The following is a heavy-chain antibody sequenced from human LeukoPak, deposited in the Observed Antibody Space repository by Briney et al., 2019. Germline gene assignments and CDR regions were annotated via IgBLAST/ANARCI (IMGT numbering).Heavy chain of an antibody. D-gene: IGHD6-13*01. CDR2: IIPIFGTA. CDR1: GGTFSSYA. Sequence: PWASVKVSCKASGGTFSSYAISWVRQAPGQGLEWMGGIIPIFGTANYAQKFQGRVTITADKSTSTAYMELSSLRSEDTAVYYCASCGRHAAAGFDYWGQGTLVTVSS. CDR3: ASCGRHAAAGFDY. V-gene: IGHV1-69*06. J-gene: IGHJ4*02.